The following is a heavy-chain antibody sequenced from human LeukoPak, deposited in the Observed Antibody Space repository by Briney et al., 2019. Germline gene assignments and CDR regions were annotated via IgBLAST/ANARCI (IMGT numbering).Heavy chain of an antibody. CDR3: AGGGDGYQTRFDY. D-gene: IGHD5-24*01. J-gene: IGHJ4*02. Sequence: PSETLSLTCTVSGDSISLYYWSWIRQPPGKGLEWIGYIYYSGSSGSTNYNPSLRSRVTTSADTSKNQFSLKMTSVTAADTAVYYCAGGGDGYQTRFDYWGQGTLLTVSS. CDR1: GDSISLYY. CDR2: IYYSGSSGST. V-gene: IGHV4-59*01.